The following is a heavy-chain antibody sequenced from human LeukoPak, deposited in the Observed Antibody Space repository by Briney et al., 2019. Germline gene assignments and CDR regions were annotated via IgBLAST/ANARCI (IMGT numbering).Heavy chain of an antibody. J-gene: IGHJ4*02. CDR1: GYTFTGYY. CDR2: INSYSGAT. D-gene: IGHD2-2*01. CDR3: ARDGACSSTSCQHFDY. Sequence: ASLKVSCKASGYTFTGYYIHWVRQAPGQGLEWMGWINSYSGATHYVQKFQGRVTMTRDTSISTAYMELSRLRSDDTSVYYCARDGACSSTSCQHFDYWDQGTLVTVSS. V-gene: IGHV1-2*02.